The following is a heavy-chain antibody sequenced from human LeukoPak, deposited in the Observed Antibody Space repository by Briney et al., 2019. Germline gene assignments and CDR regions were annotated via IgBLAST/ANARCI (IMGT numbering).Heavy chain of an antibody. V-gene: IGHV3-30*03. D-gene: IGHD2-15*01. CDR1: GFTFSSYS. CDR3: ARDRNVVGADFDY. J-gene: IGHJ4*02. Sequence: GGSLRLSCAASGFTFSSYSMNWVRQAPGKGLEWVSIVSFDGTNNFYADSVKGRFTVSRDNSKNTVYLQMNSLRPEDTAVYFCARDRNVVGADFDYWGQGALVTVSS. CDR2: VSFDGTNN.